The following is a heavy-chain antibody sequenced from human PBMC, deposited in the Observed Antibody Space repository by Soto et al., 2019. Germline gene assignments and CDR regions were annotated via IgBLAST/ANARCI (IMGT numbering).Heavy chain of an antibody. Sequence: SATLSLTGPVSGDSIIVIYHWALIRPPPGRSLEWIASIFHTGTTYYTPSLKSRVTISVDTSKNQFSLKLSSVTAADTAVYYCASYDSSGADAFDIWGQGTMVTVSS. CDR2: IFHTGTT. J-gene: IGHJ3*02. D-gene: IGHD3-22*01. CDR3: ASYDSSGADAFDI. CDR1: GDSIIVIYH. V-gene: IGHV4-38-2*01.